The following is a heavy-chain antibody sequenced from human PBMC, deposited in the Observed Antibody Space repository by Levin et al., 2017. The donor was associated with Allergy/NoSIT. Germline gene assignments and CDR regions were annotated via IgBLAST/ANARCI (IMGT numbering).Heavy chain of an antibody. J-gene: IGHJ4*02. V-gene: IGHV3-23*01. CDR1: GFIFTNYG. Sequence: HAGGSLRLSCAASGFIFTNYGMNWVRQAPGKGLEWVSSISGSGGSTYYADSVKGRFTISRDNSKNTRYLQMSSLRAEDTAVYYCANYYDSSGYYPYFDSWGQGTLVTVSA. D-gene: IGHD3-22*01. CDR3: ANYYDSSGYYPYFDS. CDR2: ISGSGGST.